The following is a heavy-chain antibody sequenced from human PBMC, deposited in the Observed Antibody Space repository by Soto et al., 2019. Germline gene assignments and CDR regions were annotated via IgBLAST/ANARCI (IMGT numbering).Heavy chain of an antibody. J-gene: IGHJ6*02. Sequence: GSLRLSCAASGFTFSSYAMHWVRQAPGKGLEWVAVISYDGSNKYYADSVKGRFTISRDNSKNTLYLQMNSLRAEDTAVYYCARVGEGGRSPKICSGGSCYSRGYYYYGMDVWGQGTTVTVSS. D-gene: IGHD2-15*01. V-gene: IGHV3-30-3*01. CDR2: ISYDGSNK. CDR1: GFTFSSYA. CDR3: ARVGEGGRSPKICSGGSCYSRGYYYYGMDV.